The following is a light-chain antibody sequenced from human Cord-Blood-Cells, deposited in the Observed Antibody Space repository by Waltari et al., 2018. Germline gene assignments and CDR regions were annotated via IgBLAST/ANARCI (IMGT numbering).Light chain of an antibody. CDR1: SSDVAGYNY. V-gene: IGLV2-14*01. Sequence: QSALTQPASVSASPGQSITISCTGTSSDVAGYNYVSWSQQHPGKAPKLMIYEVSNRPSGVSNRFSGSKSGNTASLTISGLQAEDEADYYCSSYTSSSTYWVFGGGTKLTVL. CDR2: EVS. J-gene: IGLJ3*02. CDR3: SSYTSSSTYWV.